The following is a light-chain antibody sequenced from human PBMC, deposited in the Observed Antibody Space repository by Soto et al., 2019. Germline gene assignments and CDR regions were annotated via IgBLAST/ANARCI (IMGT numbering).Light chain of an antibody. Sequence: EIVLTRSPATLSLSPGERATLSCRASQSVSSNLAWYQQKPGQAPRFLIYGASTRATGIPARFSGSGSGTEFTLTISSLQSEDFAVYYCQQYGSSPPITFGQGTRLEIK. CDR3: QQYGSSPPIT. CDR2: GAS. CDR1: QSVSSN. V-gene: IGKV3-15*01. J-gene: IGKJ5*01.